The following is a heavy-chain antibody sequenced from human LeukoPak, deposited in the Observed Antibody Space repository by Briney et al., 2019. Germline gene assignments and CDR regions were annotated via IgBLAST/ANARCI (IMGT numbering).Heavy chain of an antibody. J-gene: IGHJ4*02. V-gene: IGHV4-61*02. CDR2: IYTSGST. Sequence: ASQTLSLTCAVSGGSISSGSYYWSWIRQPAGKGLEWIGRIYTSGSTNYNPSLKSRVTISVDTSKNQFSLKLSSVTAADTAVYYCASSLGTTTDFDYWGQGTLVTVSS. CDR1: GGSISSGSYY. CDR3: ASSLGTTTDFDY. D-gene: IGHD1-14*01.